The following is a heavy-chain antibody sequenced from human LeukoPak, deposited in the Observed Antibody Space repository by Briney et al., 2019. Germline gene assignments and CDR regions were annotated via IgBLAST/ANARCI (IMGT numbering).Heavy chain of an antibody. Sequence: GSLRLSCAASGFTFSSYGMHWVRQAPGKGLEWVAFIRFDGSIKYYADSVKGRFTISRDNSKNTLFLQMDSLGAEDTAVYYCAKEGRPPRTDNSHNYLFDDYWGQGTLVTVSS. D-gene: IGHD2/OR15-2a*01. J-gene: IGHJ4*02. V-gene: IGHV3-30*02. CDR1: GFTFSSYG. CDR2: IRFDGSIK. CDR3: AKEGRPPRTDNSHNYLFDDY.